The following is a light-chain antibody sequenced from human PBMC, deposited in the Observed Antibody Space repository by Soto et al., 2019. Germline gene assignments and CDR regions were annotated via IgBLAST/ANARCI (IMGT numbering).Light chain of an antibody. CDR3: QQYNNWWP. CDR1: QSVSSN. J-gene: IGKJ1*01. V-gene: IGKV3-15*01. Sequence: EIVMTQSPATLSVSPGERATLSCRASQSVSSNLAWYQQKPGQAPRLLIYGASTRATGIPARFSGSGSGTEFTLTISSLQSEDFAVYYCQQYNNWWPFAQGPRV. CDR2: GAS.